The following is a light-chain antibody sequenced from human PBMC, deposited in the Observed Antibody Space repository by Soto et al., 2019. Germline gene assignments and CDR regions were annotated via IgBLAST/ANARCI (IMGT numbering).Light chain of an antibody. V-gene: IGLV2-8*01. CDR2: DVS. J-gene: IGLJ2*01. CDR3: TSYTGATHVV. CDR1: SSDVGKYDY. Sequence: QSALTQPPSASGSPGQSVTISCTGTSSDVGKYDYVSWFQHHPGKAPKLIIYDVSKRPSGVSSRFFGSKSGNTASLTISGLQAEDEAEYYCTSYTGATHVVFGGGTKLTVL.